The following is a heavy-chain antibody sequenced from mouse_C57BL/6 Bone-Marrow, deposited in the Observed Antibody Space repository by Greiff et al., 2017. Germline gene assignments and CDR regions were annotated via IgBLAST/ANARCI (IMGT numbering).Heavy chain of an antibody. J-gene: IGHJ1*03. Sequence: QVQLQQSGAELVKPGASVTMSCKASGSTFPSSWLTWVKQRPGQGLEWIGDIYPGSGSTNYNEKFKSKATLTVDTSSSTAYMQLSSLTSEDSAVYYCARPYYSNYWYFDVWGTGTTVTVSS. CDR2: IYPGSGST. D-gene: IGHD2-5*01. V-gene: IGHV1-55*01. CDR3: ARPYYSNYWYFDV. CDR1: GSTFPSSW.